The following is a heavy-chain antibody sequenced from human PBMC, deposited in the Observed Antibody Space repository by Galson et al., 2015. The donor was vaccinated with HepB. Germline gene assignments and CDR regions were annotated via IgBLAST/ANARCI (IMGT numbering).Heavy chain of an antibody. Sequence: QSGAEVKKPGESLTISFKGSGYSFTSYWIGWVRQMPGKGLEWMGIIYPGDSDTRYSPSFQGQVTISADKSISTAYLQWSSLKASDTAVYYCAESSCSGGSCYFPDYFDYWGQGTLVTVSS. CDR1: GYSFTSYW. CDR3: AESSCSGGSCYFPDYFDY. D-gene: IGHD2-15*01. J-gene: IGHJ4*02. V-gene: IGHV5-51*03. CDR2: IYPGDSDT.